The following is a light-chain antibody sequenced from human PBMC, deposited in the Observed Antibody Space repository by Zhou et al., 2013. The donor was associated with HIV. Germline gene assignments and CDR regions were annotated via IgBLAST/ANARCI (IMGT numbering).Light chain of an antibody. Sequence: AILMTQSPSSLSASVGDRVIITCRASQVIGNDLAWYQQKPGNAPKLLIYAASILQSGVPSRFSGRGSGTDFTLTINSLQPEDFATYYCLQDHNYPYTFGQGTKLEI. CDR3: LQDHNYPYT. CDR2: AAS. V-gene: IGKV1-6*01. CDR1: QVIGND. J-gene: IGKJ2*01.